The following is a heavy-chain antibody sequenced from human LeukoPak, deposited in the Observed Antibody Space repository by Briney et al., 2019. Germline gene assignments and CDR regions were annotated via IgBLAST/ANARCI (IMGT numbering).Heavy chain of an antibody. CDR2: ISSNGDNT. J-gene: IGHJ4*02. CDR1: GFTFSTYV. V-gene: IGHV3-64D*06. CDR3: VRGTGY. Sequence: GGSLRLSCSVSGFTFSTYVMHWVRQAPGKGLEYVSTISSNGDNTYYADSVKGRFTISRDNSKNTLYLQMSSLRADDTAVYYCVRGTGYWGQGTLVTVSS.